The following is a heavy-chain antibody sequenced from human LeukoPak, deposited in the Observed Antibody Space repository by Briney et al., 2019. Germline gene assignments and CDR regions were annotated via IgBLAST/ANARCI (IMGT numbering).Heavy chain of an antibody. CDR1: GASISGSGYY. Sequence: PSETLSLTCTVSGASISGSGYYWGWIRQPPGKGLEWIGSIYSSGSTYYNASLQSRVTISIETSKNQISLRLSSVTAADTAVYYCARSSRYGSGRMDVWGKGTTVTVSS. CDR2: IYSSGST. J-gene: IGHJ6*04. V-gene: IGHV4-39*07. D-gene: IGHD3-10*01. CDR3: ARSSRYGSGRMDV.